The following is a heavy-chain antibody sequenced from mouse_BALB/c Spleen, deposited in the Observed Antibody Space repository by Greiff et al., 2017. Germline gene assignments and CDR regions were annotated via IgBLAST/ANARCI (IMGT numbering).Heavy chain of an antibody. CDR3: TREGYGDWYFDV. CDR1: GYTFTDYE. Sequence: QVQLKESGAELVRPGASVTLSCKASGYTFTDYEMHWVKQTPVHGLEWIGAIDPETGGTAYNQKFKGKATLTADKSSSTAYMELRSLTSEDSAVYYCTREGYGDWYFDVWGAGTTVTVSS. D-gene: IGHD2-2*01. J-gene: IGHJ1*01. V-gene: IGHV1-15*01. CDR2: IDPETGGT.